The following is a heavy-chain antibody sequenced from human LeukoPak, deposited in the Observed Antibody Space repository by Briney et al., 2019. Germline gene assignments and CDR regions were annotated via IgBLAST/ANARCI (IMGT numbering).Heavy chain of an antibody. Sequence: GGSLRLSCAASGFTFRSYAMHWVRQAPGKGLEWVAVISYDGSNKYYADSVKGRFTISRDNSKNTLYLQMNSLRAEDTAVYYCARALVPAAMRAIYYYYYGMDVWGQGTTVTVSS. CDR1: GFTFRSYA. V-gene: IGHV3-30-3*01. CDR2: ISYDGSNK. D-gene: IGHD2-2*01. J-gene: IGHJ6*02. CDR3: ARALVPAAMRAIYYYYYGMDV.